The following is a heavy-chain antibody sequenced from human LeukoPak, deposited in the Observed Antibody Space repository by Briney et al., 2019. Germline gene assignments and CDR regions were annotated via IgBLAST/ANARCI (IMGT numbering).Heavy chain of an antibody. Sequence: GGSLRLSCAASGFTFSSYSMNWVRQAPGKGLEWVSSISSSSSYIYYADSVKGRFTISRDNAKNSLYLQMNSLRAEDTAVYYCARDDSSSWYVADYWGQGTLVTVSS. CDR2: ISSSSSYI. CDR1: GFTFSSYS. CDR3: ARDDSSSWYVADY. J-gene: IGHJ4*02. V-gene: IGHV3-21*01. D-gene: IGHD6-13*01.